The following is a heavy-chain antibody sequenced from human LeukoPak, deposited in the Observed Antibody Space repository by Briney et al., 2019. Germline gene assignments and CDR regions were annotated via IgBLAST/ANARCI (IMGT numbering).Heavy chain of an antibody. CDR3: ARGPRAVVYAIGYFQY. D-gene: IGHD2-8*02. J-gene: IGHJ1*01. CDR2: INHSGST. Sequence: KSSETLSLTCAVYGGSFSGYYWSWIRQPPGKGLEWIGEINHSGSTNYNPSLKSRVTISVDTSKNQFSLKLSSVTAADTAVYYCARGPRAVVYAIGYFQYWGQGTLVTVSS. V-gene: IGHV4-34*01. CDR1: GGSFSGYY.